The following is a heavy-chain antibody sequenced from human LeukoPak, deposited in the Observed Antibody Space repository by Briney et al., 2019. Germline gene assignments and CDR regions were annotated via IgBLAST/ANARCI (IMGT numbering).Heavy chain of an antibody. CDR3: ARAKPKNMVRGLIMRRESRYYFDY. D-gene: IGHD3-10*01. CDR1: GFTFSSYS. Sequence: PGGSLRLSCAASGFTFSSYSMNWVRQAPGKGLEWVANIKQDGSEKYYVDSVKGRFTISRDNSKSTLYIQMNSLRAEDTAVYYCARAKPKNMVRGLIMRRESRYYFDYWGQGTLVTVSS. J-gene: IGHJ4*02. V-gene: IGHV3-7*03. CDR2: IKQDGSEK.